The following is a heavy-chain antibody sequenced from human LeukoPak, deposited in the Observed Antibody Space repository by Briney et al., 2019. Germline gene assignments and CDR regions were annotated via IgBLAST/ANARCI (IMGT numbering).Heavy chain of an antibody. CDR1: GFTFDDYA. J-gene: IGHJ4*02. D-gene: IGHD6-13*01. Sequence: QPGRSLRLSCAASGFTFDDYAMHWVRQTPGKGLEWVSGISWNSGSIGYADSVKGRFTVSRDNAKNSLYVQMNSLRAEDTALCYCAKDMGFTGYNYIDYWGQGTLVTVSS. CDR2: ISWNSGSI. V-gene: IGHV3-9*01. CDR3: AKDMGFTGYNYIDY.